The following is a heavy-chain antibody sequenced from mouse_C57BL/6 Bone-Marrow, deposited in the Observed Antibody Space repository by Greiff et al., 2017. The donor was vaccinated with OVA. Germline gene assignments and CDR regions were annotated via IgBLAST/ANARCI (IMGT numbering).Heavy chain of an antibody. CDR2: IYPGGGYT. CDR1: GYTFTNYW. Sequence: QVQLQQSGAELVRPGTSVKMSCKASGYTFTNYWIGWAKQRPGHGLEWIGDIYPGGGYTNYNEKFKGKAPLTADKSSSTAYMQFSSLTSEDSAIYYCARNDYDGTWFAYWGQGTLVTVSA. CDR3: ARNDYDGTWFAY. V-gene: IGHV1-63*01. D-gene: IGHD2-4*01. J-gene: IGHJ3*01.